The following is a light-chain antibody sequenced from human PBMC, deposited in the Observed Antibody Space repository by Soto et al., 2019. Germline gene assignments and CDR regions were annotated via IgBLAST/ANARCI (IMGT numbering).Light chain of an antibody. J-gene: IGLJ1*01. CDR2: DVS. CDR3: CSYAGSYTHYV. V-gene: IGLV2-11*01. Sequence: HSALTQPRSVSGSPGQSITISCTGTSSDVGGYNYVSWYRQHPGKAPKLMIYDVSKRPSGVPDRFSGSKSGNTASLTISGLQAKDEADYYCCSYAGSYTHYVFGTGTKVTVL. CDR1: SSDVGGYNY.